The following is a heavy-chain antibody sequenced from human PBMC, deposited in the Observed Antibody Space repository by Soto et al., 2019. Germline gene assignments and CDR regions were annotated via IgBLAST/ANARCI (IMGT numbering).Heavy chain of an antibody. V-gene: IGHV4-30-4*01. CDR3: ASGGGTYDSSGYYYVGWFDP. CDR2: IYYSGST. Sequence: SETLSLTCTVSGGSISSGDYYWSWIRQPPGKGLEWIGYIYYSGSTYYNPSLKSRVTISVDTSKNQFSLKLSSVTAADTAVYYCASGGGTYDSSGYYYVGWFDPWGQGTLVTVSS. J-gene: IGHJ5*02. D-gene: IGHD3-22*01. CDR1: GGSISSGDYY.